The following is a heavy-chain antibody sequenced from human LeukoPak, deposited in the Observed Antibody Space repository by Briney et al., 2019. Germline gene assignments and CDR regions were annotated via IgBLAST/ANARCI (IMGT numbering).Heavy chain of an antibody. CDR1: GDSVSSNSAA. J-gene: IGHJ4*02. V-gene: IGHV6-1*01. CDR2: THYRSKWYI. D-gene: IGHD3-10*01. CDR3: ARNPSYGPRGGHFDY. Sequence: SQTLSLTCAISGDSVSSNSAAWNWIRQSPSRGLEWLGRTHYRSKWYIDYAGSVRSRITINPDTSKNQFSLQLNSVTPEDTAVYYCARNPSYGPRGGHFDYWGQGTLVTVSS.